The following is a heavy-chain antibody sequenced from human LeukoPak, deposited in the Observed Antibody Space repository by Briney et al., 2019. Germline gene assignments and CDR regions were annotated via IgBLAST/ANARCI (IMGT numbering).Heavy chain of an antibody. Sequence: GGSLRLSCAASGFTFSRYWMHWVRQAPGRGLVCVSRINSDGSSTSYADSVKGRFTISRDNAKNTLYLQMNSLRAEDTAIYYCARGRAGYTSSWYILDYWGQGTLVTVSS. CDR3: ARGRAGYTSSWYILDY. V-gene: IGHV3-74*01. CDR1: GFTFSRYW. J-gene: IGHJ4*02. CDR2: INSDGSST. D-gene: IGHD6-13*01.